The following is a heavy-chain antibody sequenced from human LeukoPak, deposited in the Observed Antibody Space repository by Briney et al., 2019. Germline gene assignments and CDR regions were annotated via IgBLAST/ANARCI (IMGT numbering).Heavy chain of an antibody. CDR3: AREMYYYGMDV. CDR1: GFTFGDYA. CDR2: IRSKAYGGTT. J-gene: IGHJ6*02. Sequence: GGSLRLSCTASGFTFGDYAMSWFRQAPGKGLEWVGFIRSKAYGGTTEYAASVKGRFTISRDDSKSIAYLQMNSLKTEDTAVYYCAREMYYYGMDVWGQGTTVTVSS. V-gene: IGHV3-49*03.